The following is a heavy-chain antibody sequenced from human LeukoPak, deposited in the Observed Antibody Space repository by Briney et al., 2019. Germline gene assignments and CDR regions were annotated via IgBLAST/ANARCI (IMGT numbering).Heavy chain of an antibody. Sequence: SETLSLTCGVSGGSFSSHYWTWIRQPPGKGLEWIGEINPRGSTNYNPSLESRVTVSADTSRNQLSLSLTSVTAADSAVYFCARGPRQGRSWAWGPKEKTFQYMDVWGTGTTVIVSS. CDR1: GGSFSSHY. CDR3: ARGPRQGRSWAWGPKEKTFQYMDV. D-gene: IGHD7-27*01. V-gene: IGHV4-34*01. J-gene: IGHJ6*04. CDR2: INPRGST.